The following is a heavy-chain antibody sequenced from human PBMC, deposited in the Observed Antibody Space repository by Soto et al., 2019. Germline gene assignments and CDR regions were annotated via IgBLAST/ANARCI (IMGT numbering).Heavy chain of an antibody. J-gene: IGHJ4*02. CDR3: ASSNWNRARNY. D-gene: IGHD1-20*01. Sequence: QVQLVESGGGLVKPGGSLRLSCAASGFAFSDYYMNWIRQAPGKGLEWVSHISSSGTTIYYADSVKGRLTISRDNAKNSLYLQMNSLRAEDTAMYYCASSNWNRARNYWGQGTLVTVSS. CDR2: ISSSGTTI. V-gene: IGHV3-11*04. CDR1: GFAFSDYY.